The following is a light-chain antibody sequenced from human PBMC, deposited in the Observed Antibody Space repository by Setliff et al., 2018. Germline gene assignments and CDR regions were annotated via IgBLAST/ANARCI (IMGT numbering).Light chain of an antibody. V-gene: IGLV2-8*01. Sequence: QSALTQPPSASGSPGQSVTISCTGTSSDVGGYNYVSWYQQHPGKAPKLMIYDVSKRPSGVSNRFSGSKSGTSASLAISGLQSEDEADYYCAAWDDSLNGYVFGTGTKVTVL. J-gene: IGLJ1*01. CDR3: AAWDDSLNGYV. CDR1: SSDVGGYNY. CDR2: DVS.